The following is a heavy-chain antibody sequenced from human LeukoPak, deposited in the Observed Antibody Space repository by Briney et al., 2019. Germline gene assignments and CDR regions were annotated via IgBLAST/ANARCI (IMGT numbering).Heavy chain of an antibody. Sequence: GRSLRLSCAASGFTFSSYAMHWVRQAPGKGLEWVAVISYDGSNKYYADSVKGRFTISRDNSKNTLYLQMNSLRAEDTAVYYRAREALPIAVLGNAFDIWGQGTMVTVSS. D-gene: IGHD6-19*01. CDR3: AREALPIAVLGNAFDI. V-gene: IGHV3-30-3*01. CDR2: ISYDGSNK. CDR1: GFTFSSYA. J-gene: IGHJ3*02.